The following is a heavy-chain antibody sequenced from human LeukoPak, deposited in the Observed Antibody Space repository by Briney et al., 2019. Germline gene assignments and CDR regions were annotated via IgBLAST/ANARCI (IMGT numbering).Heavy chain of an antibody. CDR3: AKDSMFTGLELPFE. CDR2: IRYDGSNK. V-gene: IGHV3-30*02. J-gene: IGHJ4*02. D-gene: IGHD1-7*01. CDR1: GFTVSGNY. Sequence: AGGSLRLSCAASGFTVSGNYMSWVRQAPGKGLEWVAFIRYDGSNKYYADSVKGRFTIFRDNSKNTLYLQMNSLRTEDTAVYYCAKDSMFTGLELPFEWGQGTLVTVSS.